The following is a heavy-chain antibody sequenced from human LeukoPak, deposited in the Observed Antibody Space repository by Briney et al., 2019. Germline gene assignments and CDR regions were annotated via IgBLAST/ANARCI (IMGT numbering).Heavy chain of an antibody. D-gene: IGHD3-3*01. CDR3: ARLGFLEWLYRYDAFDI. J-gene: IGHJ3*02. CDR1: GGSISSYY. CDR2: IYYSGST. Sequence: PSETLSLTCTVSGGSISSYYWSWIRQPPGKGLEWIGYIYYSGSTNYNPSLKSRVTISVDTSKNQFSLKLSSVAAADTAVYYCARLGFLEWLYRYDAFDIWGQGTMVTVSS. V-gene: IGHV4-59*01.